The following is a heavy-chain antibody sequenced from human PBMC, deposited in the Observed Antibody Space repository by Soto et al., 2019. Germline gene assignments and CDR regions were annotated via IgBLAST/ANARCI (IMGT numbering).Heavy chain of an antibody. CDR3: AKSLVRYYGSGYDAFDI. CDR1: GFTFSTYW. Sequence: LRLSCAASGFTFSTYWMHWVRQAPGKGLVWVSRLDNDGTNTRYADSVKGRFTVSRDNGKNTVYLQMDSLRAEDTAVYYCAKSLVRYYGSGYDAFDIWGQGTMVTVSS. D-gene: IGHD3-10*01. J-gene: IGHJ3*02. V-gene: IGHV3-74*01. CDR2: LDNDGTNT.